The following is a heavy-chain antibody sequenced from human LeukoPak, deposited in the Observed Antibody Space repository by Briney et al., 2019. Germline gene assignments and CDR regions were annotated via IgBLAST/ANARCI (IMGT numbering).Heavy chain of an antibody. J-gene: IGHJ3*02. CDR3: AREPVLRFLEWLSDDSFDI. V-gene: IGHV4-59*12. CDR1: GGSISSYY. D-gene: IGHD3-3*01. CDR2: IYYSGST. Sequence: SETLSLTCTVSGGSISSYYWSWIRQPPGKGLEWIGYIYYSGSTNYNPSLKSRVTISVDTSKNQFSLKLSSVTAADTAVYYCAREPVLRFLEWLSDDSFDIWGQGTMVTVSS.